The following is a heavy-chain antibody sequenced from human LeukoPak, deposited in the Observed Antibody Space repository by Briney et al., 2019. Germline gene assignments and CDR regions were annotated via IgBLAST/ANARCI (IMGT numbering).Heavy chain of an antibody. Sequence: GASVKVSCKASGYTFTSFHMHWVRQAPGQGLGWMGIINPSGGGTSYPQKFQGRVTMTRDTSTSTVYMELSSLRSEDTAVYYCARAPHSSAGDNFDYWGQGTLVTVSS. J-gene: IGHJ4*02. V-gene: IGHV1-46*01. D-gene: IGHD2-15*01. CDR2: INPSGGGT. CDR3: ARAPHSSAGDNFDY. CDR1: GYTFTSFH.